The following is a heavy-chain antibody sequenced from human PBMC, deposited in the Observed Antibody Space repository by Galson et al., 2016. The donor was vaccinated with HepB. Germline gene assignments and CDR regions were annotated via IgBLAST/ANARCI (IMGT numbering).Heavy chain of an antibody. CDR3: AREGYSSGHCGAFDI. D-gene: IGHD6-19*01. CDR1: GFTFTDYP. V-gene: IGHV3-23*01. Sequence: SLRLSCATSGFTFTDYPVTWVRQAPGKGLEWVSTVGTGHFTHYADSVKGRFIVSRHNPENPLYLQMNSLRADDPAPSFCAREGYSSGHCGAFDIWGRGTVVAVSS. J-gene: IGHJ3*02. CDR2: VGTGHFT.